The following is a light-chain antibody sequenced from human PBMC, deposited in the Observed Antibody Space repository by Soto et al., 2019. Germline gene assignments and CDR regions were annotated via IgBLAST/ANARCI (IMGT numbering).Light chain of an antibody. Sequence: QSVLTQPPSASGTPGQRITISCSGSGSNIGSNSVTWYQQLPRTAPQLLIYTNSQRPSGVPDRFSGSKSGTSASLAISGLQSGDEADYYCATWDDSLNGYVFGTGTKLTVL. V-gene: IGLV1-44*01. CDR3: ATWDDSLNGYV. J-gene: IGLJ1*01. CDR2: TNS. CDR1: GSNIGSNS.